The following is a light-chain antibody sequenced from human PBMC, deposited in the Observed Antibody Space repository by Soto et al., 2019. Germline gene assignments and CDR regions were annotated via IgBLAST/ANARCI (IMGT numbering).Light chain of an antibody. CDR1: QSVGSF. V-gene: IGKV3-11*01. CDR3: QQRNYWPT. CDR2: DAS. J-gene: IGKJ1*01. Sequence: EIVLTQSPATLSLSPGERATLSCRASQSVGSFLAWYQQKPGQAPRLLIYDASNRAPGIPPRFSGSGSGTDFTLTISSLEPEDFAVYYCQQRNYWPTFGQGTKVDIK.